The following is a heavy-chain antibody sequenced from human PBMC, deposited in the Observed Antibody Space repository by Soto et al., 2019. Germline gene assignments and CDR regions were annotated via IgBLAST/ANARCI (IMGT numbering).Heavy chain of an antibody. CDR3: TRAPPRSSWFDY. CDR2: IRSKAYGGTT. D-gene: IGHD6-13*01. CDR1: GFTFGDYA. J-gene: IGHJ4*02. Sequence: GGSLRLSCTASGFTFGDYAMSWFRQAAGKGLEWVGFIRSKAYGGTTEYAASVKGRFTISRDDSKSIAYLQMNSLKTEDTAVYYCTRAPPRSSWFDYWGQGTLVTVSS. V-gene: IGHV3-49*03.